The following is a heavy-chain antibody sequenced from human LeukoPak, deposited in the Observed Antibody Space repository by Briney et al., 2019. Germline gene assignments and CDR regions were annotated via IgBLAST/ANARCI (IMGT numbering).Heavy chain of an antibody. J-gene: IGHJ4*02. D-gene: IGHD3-16*02. CDR3: ARDHDYVWGSYRFDY. Sequence: SETLSLTCAVYGGSFSGYYWSWIRQPPGKGLEWIGEINHSGSTNYNPSLKSRVTISVDTSKNQFSLKLSSVTAADMAVYYCARDHDYVWGSYRFDYWGQGTLVTVSS. CDR1: GGSFSGYY. V-gene: IGHV4-34*01. CDR2: INHSGST.